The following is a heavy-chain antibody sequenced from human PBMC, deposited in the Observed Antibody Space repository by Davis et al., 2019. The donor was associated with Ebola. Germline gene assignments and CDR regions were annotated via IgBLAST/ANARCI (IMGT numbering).Heavy chain of an antibody. D-gene: IGHD3-22*01. CDR3: ARRDTNMIARPYFDH. J-gene: IGHJ4*02. CDR1: GYPFHNYW. V-gene: IGHV5-51*01. CDR2: IYPGDSDA. Sequence: GESLNISCKGSGYPFHNYWIGWVRQLPGKGLEWMGVIYPGDSDARYSPSFQGQVTFSADKSINTAYLQWSSLKASDTAMYFCARRDTNMIARPYFDHWGQGTLVTVSS.